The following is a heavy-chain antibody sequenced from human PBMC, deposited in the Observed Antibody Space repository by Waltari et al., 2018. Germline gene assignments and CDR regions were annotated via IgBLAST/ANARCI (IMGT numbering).Heavy chain of an antibody. CDR1: GFTFSSYE. V-gene: IGHV3-48*03. CDR3: ARSVFDGYNFVY. Sequence: EVQLVESGGGLVQPGGSLRLSCAASGFTFSSYEMNWVRQAPGKGLGLVFYISSSGSTIYYADSVKGRFTISRDNAKNSLYLQMNSLRAEDTAVYYCARSVFDGYNFVYWGQGTLVTVSS. CDR2: ISSSGSTI. D-gene: IGHD5-12*01. J-gene: IGHJ4*02.